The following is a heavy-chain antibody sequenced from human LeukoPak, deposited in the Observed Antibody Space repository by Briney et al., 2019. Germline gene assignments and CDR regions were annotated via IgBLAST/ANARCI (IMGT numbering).Heavy chain of an antibody. CDR1: GGSISSYY. V-gene: IGHV4-59*01. D-gene: IGHD2-15*01. J-gene: IGHJ4*02. CDR2: IYYSGST. Sequence: SETLSLTCTVSGGSISSYYWSWIRQPPGKGLEWIGYIYYSGSTNYNPSLKSRVTISVDTSKNQFSLKLSSVTAADTAVYYCARFRLLHFDYWGQGTLVTVSS. CDR3: ARFRLLHFDY.